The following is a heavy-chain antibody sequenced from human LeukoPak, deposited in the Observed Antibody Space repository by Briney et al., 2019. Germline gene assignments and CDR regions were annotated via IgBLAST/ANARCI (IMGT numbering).Heavy chain of an antibody. V-gene: IGHV4-39*07. CDR1: GGSISSSSYY. Sequence: SGTLSLTCTVSGGSISSSSYYWGWIRQPPGKGLEWIGNIYYSGGIYYNPSLKSRVTISIDTSKNQFSLNLNYVTAADTAVYYCTRDSSINWGFFDYWGQGTLVTVSS. CDR3: TRDSSINWGFFDY. D-gene: IGHD7-27*01. CDR2: IYYSGGI. J-gene: IGHJ4*02.